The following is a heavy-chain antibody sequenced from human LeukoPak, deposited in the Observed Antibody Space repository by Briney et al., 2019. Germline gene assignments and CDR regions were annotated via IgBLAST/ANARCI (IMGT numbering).Heavy chain of an antibody. CDR1: GGSFSGYY. D-gene: IGHD5-24*01. Sequence: SETLSLTCAVYGGSFSGYYWSWIRQPPGKGLEWIGEINHSGSTNYNPSLKSRVTISVDTSKNQFSLKLSSVTAADTAVHYCASAPRDGYNLSWFDPWSQGTLVTVSS. CDR2: INHSGST. V-gene: IGHV4-34*01. CDR3: ASAPRDGYNLSWFDP. J-gene: IGHJ5*02.